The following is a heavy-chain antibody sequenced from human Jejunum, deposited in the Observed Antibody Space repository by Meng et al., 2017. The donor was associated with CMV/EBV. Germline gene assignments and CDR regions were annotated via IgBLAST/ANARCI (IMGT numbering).Heavy chain of an antibody. CDR2: IYYTGSS. CDR1: GGSVTSGNYY. V-gene: IGHV4-61*01. CDR3: ARSTSGPGDY. D-gene: IGHD2-15*01. Sequence: TVAGGSVTSGNYYWNWIRQPRGEGLEWIGWIYYTGSSRYNTALKSRATITLDTSKNQFSLKVTSVTAADTAVYYCARSTSGPGDYWGQGTLVTVSS. J-gene: IGHJ4*02.